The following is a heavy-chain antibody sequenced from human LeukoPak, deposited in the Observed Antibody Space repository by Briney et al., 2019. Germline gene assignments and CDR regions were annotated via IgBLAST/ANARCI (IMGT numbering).Heavy chain of an antibody. CDR2: MNPNSGST. Sequence: ASVKVSCKASGYTFTSYDINWVRQATGQGLGWVGWMNPNSGSTGYAQKSHGRVTMTRNTSISTAYMELSSLRSEDTAVYYCAKAGGDYCYYYYRYVWGEGTTVTVSS. CDR1: GYTFTSYD. V-gene: IGHV1-8*01. CDR3: AKAGGDYCYYYYRYV. D-gene: IGHD3-10*01. J-gene: IGHJ6*03.